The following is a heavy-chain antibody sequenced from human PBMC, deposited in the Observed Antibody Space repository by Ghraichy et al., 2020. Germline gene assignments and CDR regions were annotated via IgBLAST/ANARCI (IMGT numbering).Heavy chain of an antibody. CDR2: IYYSGST. V-gene: IGHV4-39*01. J-gene: IGHJ6*02. Sequence: SETLSLTCTVSGGSISSSRHYWGWIRQPPGKGLEWIGSIYYSGSTYYNPSLKSRVTISVDTSKNQFSLTLNSVTAADTAVYYCARLGRGEPYYYCGVDVWGQGTTVTVSS. CDR3: ARLGRGEPYYYCGVDV. CDR1: GGSISSSRHY. D-gene: IGHD1-26*01.